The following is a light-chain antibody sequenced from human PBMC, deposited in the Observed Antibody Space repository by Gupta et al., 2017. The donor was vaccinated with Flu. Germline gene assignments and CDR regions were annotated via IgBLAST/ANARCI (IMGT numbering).Light chain of an antibody. V-gene: IGKV1-33*01. J-gene: IGKJ5*01. CDR2: DAS. CDR1: QDISNY. CDR3: QQYDNLPLT. Sequence: DIQMTQSPSSLSASVGDRVTITCQASQDISNYLKWYQQKPGKAPKLLIYDASNLETGVPSRFSGSGSGTGFTFTISSLQPEDIETYYCQQYDNLPLTFSQGTRLEIK.